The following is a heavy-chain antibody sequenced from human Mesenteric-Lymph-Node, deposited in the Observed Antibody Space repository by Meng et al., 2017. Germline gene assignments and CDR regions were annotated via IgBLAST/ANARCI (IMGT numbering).Heavy chain of an antibody. CDR1: RGSISSSNW. CDR2: IYHSGIT. Sequence: ELLQGSAPGLVKPSGTLSLTCAVSRGSISSSNWWSCVRQPPGRGLEWIGKIYHSGITIYNPSLKSRVTMSVDNSKNQFSLKLNSMTAADTAVYYCARDPTGGEDHQRVWGQGTLVTVSS. V-gene: IGHV4-4*02. D-gene: IGHD1-14*01. CDR3: ARDPTGGEDHQRV. J-gene: IGHJ4*02.